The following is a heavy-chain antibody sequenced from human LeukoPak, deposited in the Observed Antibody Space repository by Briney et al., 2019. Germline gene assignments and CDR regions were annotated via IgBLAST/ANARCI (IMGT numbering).Heavy chain of an antibody. CDR1: GGSTSSGGYY. D-gene: IGHD4-17*01. Sequence: SQTLSLTCTVSGGSTSSGGYYWSWIRQHPGKGLEWIAYISYSGSPYHNPSLRSRVTISLDTSKNQFSLKLSSVTAADTAVYYCARDHALDYGDYYYGLDVWGQGTTVTVSS. J-gene: IGHJ6*02. CDR3: ARDHALDYGDYYYGLDV. CDR2: ISYSGSP. V-gene: IGHV4-31*03.